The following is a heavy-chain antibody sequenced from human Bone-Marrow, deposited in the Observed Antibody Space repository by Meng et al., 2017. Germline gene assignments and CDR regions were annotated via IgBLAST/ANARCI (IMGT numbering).Heavy chain of an antibody. CDR2: ISSSSSYI. V-gene: IGHV3-21*01. CDR3: ARDPPAGIVGATS. D-gene: IGHD1-26*01. Sequence: GGSLRLSCAASGFTFSSYSMNWVRQAPGKGLESVSSISSSSSYIYYADSVKGRFTISRDNAKNSLYLQMNSLRAEDTAVYYCARDPPAGIVGATSWGQGTLVTVSS. CDR1: GFTFSSYS. J-gene: IGHJ4*02.